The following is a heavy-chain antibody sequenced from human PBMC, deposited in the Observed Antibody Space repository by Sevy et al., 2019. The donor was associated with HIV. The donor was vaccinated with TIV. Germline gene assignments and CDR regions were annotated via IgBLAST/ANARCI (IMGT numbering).Heavy chain of an antibody. CDR1: GFTFNTYS. Sequence: GGSLRLSCAASGFTFNTYSLIWVRQTPGKGLEWLSFIGTAAGVTYYADSVKGRFTISRDNAKNSLYLQMNSLRDEDTAVDYCGRCPGDYSIGYWGPGTLVTVSS. D-gene: IGHD2-21*01. J-gene: IGHJ4*02. V-gene: IGHV3-48*02. CDR3: GRCPGDYSIGY. CDR2: IGTAAGVT.